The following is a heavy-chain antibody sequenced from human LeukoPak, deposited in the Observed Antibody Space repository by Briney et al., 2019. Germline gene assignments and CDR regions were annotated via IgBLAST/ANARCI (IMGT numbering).Heavy chain of an antibody. V-gene: IGHV1-2*04. CDR2: INPNSGGT. D-gene: IGHD3-22*01. Sequence: GASVKVSCKASGYTFTGYYMHWVRQAPGQGLEWMGWINPNSGGTNYAQKFQGWVTMTRDTSISTAYMELSRLKSDDTAVYYCARGMYYYDSSGYDYWGQGTLVTVSS. CDR3: ARGMYYYDSSGYDY. CDR1: GYTFTGYY. J-gene: IGHJ4*02.